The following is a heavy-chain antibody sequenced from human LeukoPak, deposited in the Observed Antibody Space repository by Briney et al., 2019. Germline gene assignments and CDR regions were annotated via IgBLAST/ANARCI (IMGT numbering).Heavy chain of an antibody. J-gene: IGHJ4*02. Sequence: GGSLRLSRAASGFTFSSYAMHWVRQAPGKGLEWVAVISYDGSNKYYADSVKGRFTISRDNSKNTLYLQMNSLRAEDTAVYYCARGGISVRGINYWGQGTLVTVSS. D-gene: IGHD3-10*01. V-gene: IGHV3-30*04. CDR2: ISYDGSNK. CDR3: ARGGISVRGINY. CDR1: GFTFSSYA.